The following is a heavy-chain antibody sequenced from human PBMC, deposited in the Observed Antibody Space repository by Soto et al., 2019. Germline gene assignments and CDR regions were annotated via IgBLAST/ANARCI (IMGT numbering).Heavy chain of an antibody. Sequence: EVQLVESEGGLVQPGGSLRLSCEASGFIFTTSDMSWVRQAPGKGLEWISSITITGDTTHYADSVKGRFTISRDNSRNTGYLEMNSPRGGDPAVFYCGKGGGGDHGYWGQGTLVAVSS. CDR1: GFIFTTSD. D-gene: IGHD2-21*02. CDR2: ITITGDTT. V-gene: IGHV3-23*04. CDR3: GKGGGGDHGY. J-gene: IGHJ4*02.